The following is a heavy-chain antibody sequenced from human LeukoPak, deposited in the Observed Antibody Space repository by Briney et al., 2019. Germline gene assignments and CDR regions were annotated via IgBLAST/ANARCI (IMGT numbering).Heavy chain of an antibody. CDR2: INPNSGGT. CDR1: GYTFTGYY. V-gene: IGHV1-2*02. Sequence: GASVKVSCXASGYTFTGYYMHWVRQAPGQGLEWMGWINPNSGGTNYAQKFQGRVTMTRDTSISTAYMELSRLRSGDTAVYYCARASYYDFWSGYYPFDYWGQGTLVTVSS. J-gene: IGHJ4*02. D-gene: IGHD3-3*01. CDR3: ARASYYDFWSGYYPFDY.